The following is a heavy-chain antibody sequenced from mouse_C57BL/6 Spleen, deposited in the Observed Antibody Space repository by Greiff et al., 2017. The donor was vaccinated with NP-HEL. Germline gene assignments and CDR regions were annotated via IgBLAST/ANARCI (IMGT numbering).Heavy chain of an antibody. CDR1: GFTFSSYT. Sequence: EVKLVESGGGLVKPGGSLKLSCAASGFTFSSYTMSWVRQTPEKRLEWVATISGGGGNTYYPDSVKGRFTISRDNAKNTLYLQMSSLRSEDTALYYCARRPGPYWYFDVWGTGTTVTVSS. J-gene: IGHJ1*03. CDR3: ARRPGPYWYFDV. V-gene: IGHV5-9*01. CDR2: ISGGGGNT.